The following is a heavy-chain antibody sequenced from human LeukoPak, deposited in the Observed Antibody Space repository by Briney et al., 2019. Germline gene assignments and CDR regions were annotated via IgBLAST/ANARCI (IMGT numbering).Heavy chain of an antibody. CDR3: ARDRYGVIDY. D-gene: IGHD3-3*01. V-gene: IGHV3-74*01. CDR2: IASDGITK. CDR1: GFTFSSHW. Sequence: GGSVRLSCAGSGFTFSSHWMQWVRQAPGKGLVWVSRIASDGITKSYGDSVQGRFTTSRDNAKNTLYLQMNSLRAEDTAVYYCARDRYGVIDYWGQGTLVTVSS. J-gene: IGHJ4*02.